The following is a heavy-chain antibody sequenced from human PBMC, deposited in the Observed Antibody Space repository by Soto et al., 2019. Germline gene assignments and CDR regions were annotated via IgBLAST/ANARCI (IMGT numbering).Heavy chain of an antibody. J-gene: IGHJ4*02. CDR2: INYSGT. Sequence: QVRLQESGPGLVRPSQTLSLTCSVSGGPITSGAYYWHWIRQHPGKGLEWIGYINYSGTYYSPSLKSRVTISVDTSENQFSLTLSSVTAADTAVYYCASRVVRGVIAPYFDYWGQGALVTVSS. CDR1: GGPITSGAYY. V-gene: IGHV4-31*03. D-gene: IGHD3-10*01. CDR3: ASRVVRGVIAPYFDY.